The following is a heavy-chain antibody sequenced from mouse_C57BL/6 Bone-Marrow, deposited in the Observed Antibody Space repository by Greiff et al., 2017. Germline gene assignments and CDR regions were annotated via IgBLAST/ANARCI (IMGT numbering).Heavy chain of an antibody. J-gene: IGHJ2*01. CDR3: ARPVDYFDD. CDR2: IYPRSGNT. CDR1: GYTFTSYG. V-gene: IGHV1-81*01. Sequence: QVQLQQSGAELARPGASVKLSCKASGYTFTSYGISWVKQRTGQGLEWIGEIYPRSGNTYYNEKFKGKATLTADNSSSTAYMELRRLTSVDAAVYFGARPVDYFDDWGQGTTLTVSS. D-gene: IGHD1-1*01.